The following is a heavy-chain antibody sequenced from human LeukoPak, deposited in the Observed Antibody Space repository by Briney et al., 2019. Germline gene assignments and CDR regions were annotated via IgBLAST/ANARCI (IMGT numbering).Heavy chain of an antibody. Sequence: SETLSLTCTASGGSISSYYWSWIRQPPGKGLEWIGYIYYSGSTNYNPSLKSRVTISVDTSKNQFSLKLSSVTAADTAVYYCARDGGRRGIDYWGQGTLVTVSS. CDR1: GGSISSYY. J-gene: IGHJ4*02. D-gene: IGHD2-15*01. CDR2: IYYSGST. CDR3: ARDGGRRGIDY. V-gene: IGHV4-59*01.